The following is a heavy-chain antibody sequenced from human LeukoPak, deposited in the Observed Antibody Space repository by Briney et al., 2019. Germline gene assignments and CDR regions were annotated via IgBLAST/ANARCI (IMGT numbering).Heavy chain of an antibody. Sequence: GASVKVSCKASGYTFTGYYMHWVRQAPGQGLEWMGWINPNRGGTNYAQKFQGRVTMTRDTSISTAYMELSRLRSDDTAVYYCARRRCSGGSCYPNSNWFDPWGQGTLVTVS. D-gene: IGHD2-15*01. CDR2: INPNRGGT. J-gene: IGHJ5*02. CDR3: ARRRCSGGSCYPNSNWFDP. CDR1: GYTFTGYY. V-gene: IGHV1-2*02.